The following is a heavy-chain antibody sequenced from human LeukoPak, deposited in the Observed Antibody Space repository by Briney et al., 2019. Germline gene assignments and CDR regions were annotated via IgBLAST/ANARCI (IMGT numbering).Heavy chain of an antibody. Sequence: GGSLRLSCSASGFAFSNYARHCVRQARGKGVEYVAGINSNGGSTFYVHSVKGRVTRSGDNPKNTLYLQMSSLRAEDTAVYYCVKGTSTKYYYYGMHVWGQGTTVTVSS. V-gene: IGHV3-64D*06. CDR3: VKGTSTKYYYYGMHV. CDR1: GFAFSNYA. D-gene: IGHD2-2*01. CDR2: INSNGGST. J-gene: IGHJ6*02.